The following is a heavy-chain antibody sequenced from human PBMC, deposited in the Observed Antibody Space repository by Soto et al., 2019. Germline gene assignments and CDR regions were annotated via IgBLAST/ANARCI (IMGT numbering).Heavy chain of an antibody. CDR2: ITGSGGST. Sequence: GSQRLSCAASGFNFSSYAMHWVRQAPGEGQGLRRGLEWVSAITGSGGSTYYADSVKGRFTISRDNSKNTLHLQMNSLRAEDTAVYYCAKVVYSGSYYGCDYWGQGTLVTVSS. V-gene: IGHV3-NL1*01. CDR3: AKVVYSGSYYGCDY. J-gene: IGHJ4*02. D-gene: IGHD1-26*01. CDR1: GFNFSSYA.